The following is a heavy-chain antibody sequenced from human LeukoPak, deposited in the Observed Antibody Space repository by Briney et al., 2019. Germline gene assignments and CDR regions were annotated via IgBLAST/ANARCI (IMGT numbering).Heavy chain of an antibody. D-gene: IGHD3-22*01. J-gene: IGHJ4*02. V-gene: IGHV4-39*01. CDR2: SYDSGST. CDR3: ARHQHYYDSSGYYYHYFDY. Sequence: SETLSLTCTVSGDSISSSTYDWGWIRQPPGKGLEWNGSSYDSGSTYSTPFLMSRVTISEDTSKNPFSLNLSSVTAADTAVYYCARHQHYYDSSGYYYHYFDYWGQGTLVTASS. CDR1: GDSISSSTYD.